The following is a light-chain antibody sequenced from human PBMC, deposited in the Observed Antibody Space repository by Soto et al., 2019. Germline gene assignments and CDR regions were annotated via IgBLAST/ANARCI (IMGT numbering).Light chain of an antibody. V-gene: IGKV3-15*01. Sequence: EIVMTQSPATLSVSPGEGATLSCRASQSVTNNLAWYQQKPGQAPRLLIYGASTRATGIPARFSGSGFGTDFTLPISSLQSEDFAVYYCQQYNNWPPLTFGGGTKVEIK. CDR1: QSVTNN. CDR3: QQYNNWPPLT. J-gene: IGKJ4*01. CDR2: GAS.